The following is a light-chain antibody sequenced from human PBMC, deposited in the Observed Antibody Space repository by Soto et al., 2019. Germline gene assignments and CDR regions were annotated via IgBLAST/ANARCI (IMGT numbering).Light chain of an antibody. J-gene: IGKJ4*01. Sequence: EIVLTQSPGTLSLSPGERATLSCRASQSVSSSYLAWYQQKPGQAPRLLIYGASSRATGIPDRFSASGSGTDFILTISRLEPEDLAGYYCQQYGGSPGLTFGGGNKVEIK. CDR1: QSVSSSY. V-gene: IGKV3-20*01. CDR3: QQYGGSPGLT. CDR2: GAS.